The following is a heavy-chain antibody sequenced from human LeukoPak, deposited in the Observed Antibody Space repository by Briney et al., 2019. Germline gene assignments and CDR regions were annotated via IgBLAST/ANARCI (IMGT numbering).Heavy chain of an antibody. CDR2: IYTSGST. CDR3: ARSYYDFWSGYYQNYYMDV. V-gene: IGHV4-4*09. CDR1: GGSISSYY. J-gene: IGHJ6*03. Sequence: SETLSLTCAVYGGSISSYYWSWIRQPPGKGLEWIGYIYTSGSTNYNPSLKSRVTISVDTSKNQFSLKLSSVTAADTAVYYCARSYYDFWSGYYQNYYMDVWGKGTTVTVSS. D-gene: IGHD3-3*01.